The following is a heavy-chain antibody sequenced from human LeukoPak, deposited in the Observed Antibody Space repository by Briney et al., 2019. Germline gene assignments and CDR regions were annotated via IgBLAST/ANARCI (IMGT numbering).Heavy chain of an antibody. CDR2: IKSKTDGGTT. CDR3: TTDPFTGWYVEPLDY. Sequence: GGSLRLSCVASGFPFSSYWMTWVRQAPGKGLEWVGRIKSKTDGGTTDYAAPVKGRFTISRDDSKNTLYLQMNSLKTEDTAVYYCTTDPFTGWYVEPLDYWGQGTLVTVSS. D-gene: IGHD6-19*01. J-gene: IGHJ4*02. V-gene: IGHV3-15*01. CDR1: GFPFSSYW.